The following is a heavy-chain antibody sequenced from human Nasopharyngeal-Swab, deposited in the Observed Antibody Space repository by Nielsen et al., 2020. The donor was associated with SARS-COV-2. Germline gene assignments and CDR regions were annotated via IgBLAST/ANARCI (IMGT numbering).Heavy chain of an antibody. CDR2: IWYDGSNK. D-gene: IGHD6-13*01. J-gene: IGHJ4*02. Sequence: GESLKISCAASGFTFSSYGMHWVRQAPGKGLEWVAVIWYDGSNKYYADSVKGRFTISRDNSKNTLYLQMNSLRAEDTAVYYCARGYSSSWYGYWGQGTLVTVSS. CDR3: ARGYSSSWYGY. CDR1: GFTFSSYG. V-gene: IGHV3-33*01.